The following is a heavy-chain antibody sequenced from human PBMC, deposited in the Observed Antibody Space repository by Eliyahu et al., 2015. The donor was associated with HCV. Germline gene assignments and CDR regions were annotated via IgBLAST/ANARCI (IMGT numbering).Heavy chain of an antibody. Sequence: RLSCAASGFPLSSFAXQWVRQAPGKGLEWVXVIXDDASIEYYADSVKGRFTISRDNSKNLLYLQMNTVRPDDTAVYYCARXNYIAGSSFVXGPLDVWGPGTMVSVSS. CDR2: IXDDASIE. V-gene: IGHV3-30*07. J-gene: IGHJ3*01. CDR1: GFPLSSFA. D-gene: IGHD3-10*01. CDR3: ARXNYIAGSSFVXGPLDV.